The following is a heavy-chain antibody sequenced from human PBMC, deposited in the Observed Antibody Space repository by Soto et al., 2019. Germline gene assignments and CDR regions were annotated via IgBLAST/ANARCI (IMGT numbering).Heavy chain of an antibody. CDR2: ISFDGSTK. CDR1: GFTLSNSA. Sequence: QVQLVESGGGVVQPGRSLRLACAASGFTLSNSAIHWVRQAPGKGLEWVAIISFDGSTKYYADSVKGRFTISRDNSKSTLYLQMNSLRAEDTAIYYCARLVEGQVVDYWGQGTLVTVSS. CDR3: ARLVEGQVVDY. V-gene: IGHV3-30-3*01. J-gene: IGHJ4*01. D-gene: IGHD2-15*01.